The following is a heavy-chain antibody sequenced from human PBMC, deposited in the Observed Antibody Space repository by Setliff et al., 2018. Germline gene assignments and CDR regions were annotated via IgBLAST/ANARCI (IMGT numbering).Heavy chain of an antibody. V-gene: IGHV4-59*01. Sequence: KASETLSLTCKVSGDSMICYYWSWIRQPPGKGLDWIGYVYSGGSPNYSPSFKSRVTMSIDTSKNQFSLKLKSVTAADTAVYYCARLYHNDNSADFRRAPFDVWGQGMMVTVSS. CDR3: ARLYHNDNSADFRRAPFDV. CDR2: VYSGGSP. CDR1: GDSMICYY. D-gene: IGHD3-22*01. J-gene: IGHJ3*01.